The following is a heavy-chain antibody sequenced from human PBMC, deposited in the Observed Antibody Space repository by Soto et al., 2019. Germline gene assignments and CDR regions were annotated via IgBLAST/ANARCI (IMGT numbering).Heavy chain of an antibody. V-gene: IGHV3-48*01. CDR1: GFTFSSYS. J-gene: IGHJ3*02. Sequence: EVQLVESGGGLVQPGGSLRLSCAASGFTFSSYSMNWVRQAPGKGLEWVSYISSSSSTIYYADSVKGRFTISRDNAKKSLYLQMNRLRAEDTAVYYCARGTSAYYGAAFDIWGQGTMVTVSS. CDR3: ARGTSAYYGAAFDI. CDR2: ISSSSSTI. D-gene: IGHD4-17*01.